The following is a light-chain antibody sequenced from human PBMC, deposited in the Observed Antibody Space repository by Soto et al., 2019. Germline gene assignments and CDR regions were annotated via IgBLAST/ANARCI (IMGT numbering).Light chain of an antibody. V-gene: IGKV3-20*01. J-gene: IGKJ5*01. CDR1: HSVSSSY. CDR3: QQYGGSPPIT. CDR2: GAS. Sequence: EIVLTQSPGTLSLSPGERATLSCRASHSVSSSYLAWYQQKPGQAPRLLIYGASSRATGIPDRFSGSGSGTDFTLTISRLEPEDFAVYYCQQYGGSPPITFGQGTRLEIK.